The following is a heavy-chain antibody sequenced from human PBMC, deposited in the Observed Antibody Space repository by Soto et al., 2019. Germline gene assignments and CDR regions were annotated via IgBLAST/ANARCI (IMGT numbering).Heavy chain of an antibody. J-gene: IGHJ4*02. CDR3: VHRAGMGGNSWLPGH. CDR2: IYWDDDK. Sequence: QITLKESGPTLVKPTQTLTLTCTFSGFSLSTSEVGVGWIRQPPGKALEWLALIYWDDDKRYSPSLKSRLTSTKDTSKIQVVRTLTNMDPVDTATYYCVHRAGMGGNSWLPGHWGQGTLVTVSS. CDR1: GFSLSTSEVG. D-gene: IGHD6-13*01. V-gene: IGHV2-5*02.